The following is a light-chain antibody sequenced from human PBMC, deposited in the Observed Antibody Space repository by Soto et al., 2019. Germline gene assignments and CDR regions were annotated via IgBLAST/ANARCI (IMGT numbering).Light chain of an antibody. CDR2: AAS. CDR3: QHTYNTPFT. CDR1: QSISRY. Sequence: DIQMTQAPSSLSASVGDRVTITCRASQSISRYVNWYQQKPRKAPRLLIFAASSLQGGVPSRFSGSGSGTDFTLTIGSLQPEDFATYYCQHTYNTPFTFGPGTKVDIK. V-gene: IGKV1-39*01. J-gene: IGKJ3*01.